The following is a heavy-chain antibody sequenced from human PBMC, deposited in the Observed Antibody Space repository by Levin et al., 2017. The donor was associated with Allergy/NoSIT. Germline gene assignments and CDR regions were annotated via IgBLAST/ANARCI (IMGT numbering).Heavy chain of an antibody. Sequence: SETLSLTCTVSGGSVSSGSYYWSWIRQPPGKGLEWIGYIYYSGSTNYNPSLKSRVTISVDTSKNQFSLKLSSVTAADTAVYYCASSITMVRGVIPNWFDPWGQGTLVTVSS. J-gene: IGHJ5*02. CDR3: ASSITMVRGVIPNWFDP. D-gene: IGHD3-10*01. V-gene: IGHV4-61*01. CDR1: GGSVSSGSYY. CDR2: IYYSGST.